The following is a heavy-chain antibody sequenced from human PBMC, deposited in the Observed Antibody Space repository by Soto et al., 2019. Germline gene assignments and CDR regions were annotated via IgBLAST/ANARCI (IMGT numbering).Heavy chain of an antibody. D-gene: IGHD4-17*01. V-gene: IGHV1-69*13. CDR1: GGTFSSYA. CDR3: AYTTTVVTNSWFDP. Sequence: GASVKVSCKASGGTFSSYAISWVRQAPGQGLEWMGGIIPIFGTANYAQKFQGRVTITADESTSTAYMELSSLRSEDTAVYYCAYTTTVVTNSWFDPWGQGTLVTVSS. J-gene: IGHJ5*02. CDR2: IIPIFGTA.